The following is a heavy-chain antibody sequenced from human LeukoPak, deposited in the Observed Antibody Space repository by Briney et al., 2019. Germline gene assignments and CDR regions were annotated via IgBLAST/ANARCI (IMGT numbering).Heavy chain of an antibody. CDR1: GGSISSSSYY. Sequence: PSETLSLTCTVSGGSISSSSYYWGWIRQPPGKGLEWIGSIYYSGSTYYNPSLKSRVTISVDTSKNQFSLKLSSVTAADTAVYYCARETGYSYGYTRDYWGQGTLVTVSS. D-gene: IGHD5-18*01. CDR3: ARETGYSYGYTRDY. J-gene: IGHJ4*02. CDR2: IYYSGST. V-gene: IGHV4-39*07.